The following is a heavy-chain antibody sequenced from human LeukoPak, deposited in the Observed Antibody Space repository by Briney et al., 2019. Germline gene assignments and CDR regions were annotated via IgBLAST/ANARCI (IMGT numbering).Heavy chain of an antibody. CDR3: AKDAIGYSYGLMYDYYYGMDV. D-gene: IGHD5-18*01. J-gene: IGHJ6*02. Sequence: GGSLRLSCAASGSYWMHWVRQAPGKGLVWVSHINSDGSWTSYADSVKGRFTISRDNSKNTLYLQMNSLRAEDTAVYYCAKDAIGYSYGLMYDYYYGMDVWGQGTTVTVSS. V-gene: IGHV3-74*01. CDR1: GSYW. CDR2: INSDGSWT.